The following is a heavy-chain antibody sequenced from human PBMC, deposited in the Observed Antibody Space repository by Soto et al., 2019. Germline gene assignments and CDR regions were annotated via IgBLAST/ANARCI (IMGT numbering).Heavy chain of an antibody. D-gene: IGHD2-2*02. CDR3: AGYCSSTSCYTRLDYYYGMDV. CDR2: IIPIFGTA. J-gene: IGHJ6*02. V-gene: IGHV1-69*06. Sequence: SVKVSCKASGGTFSSYAISWVRQAPGQGLEWMGGIIPIFGTANYAQKFQGRVTITADKSTSTAYMELSSLRSEDTAVYYCAGYCSSTSCYTRLDYYYGMDVWGQGTTVTVSS. CDR1: GGTFSSYA.